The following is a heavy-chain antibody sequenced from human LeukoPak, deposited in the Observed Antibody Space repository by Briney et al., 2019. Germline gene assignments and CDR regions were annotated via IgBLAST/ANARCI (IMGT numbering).Heavy chain of an antibody. CDR3: ARLRTEGSTSCYDY. J-gene: IGHJ4*02. V-gene: IGHV5-51*01. D-gene: IGHD2-2*01. CDR2: IHPGDSDT. CDR1: GYSFTSYW. Sequence: GESLKISCKGSGYSFTSYWIGWVRQMSGKGLEWTGIIHPGDSDTRYSPSFQGQVTISVDKSISTAYLQWSSLKASDTAMYYCARLRTEGSTSCYDYWGQGTLVTVSS.